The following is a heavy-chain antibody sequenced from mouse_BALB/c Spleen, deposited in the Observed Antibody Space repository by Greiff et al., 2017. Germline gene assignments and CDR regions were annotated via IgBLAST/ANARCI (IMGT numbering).Heavy chain of an antibody. J-gene: IGHJ3*01. D-gene: IGHD1-1*01. V-gene: IGHV5-17*02. Sequence: EVQLVESGGGLVQPGGSRKLSCAASGFTFSSFGMHWVRQAPEKGLEWVAYISSGSSTIYYADTVKGRFTISRDNPKNTLFLQMTSLRSEDTAMYYCARSEYYGSSPWFAYWGQGTLVTVSA. CDR3: ARSEYYGSSPWFAY. CDR2: ISSGSSTI. CDR1: GFTFSSFG.